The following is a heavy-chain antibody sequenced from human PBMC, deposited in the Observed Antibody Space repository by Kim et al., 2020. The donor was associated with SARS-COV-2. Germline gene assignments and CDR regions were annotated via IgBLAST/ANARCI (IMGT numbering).Heavy chain of an antibody. CDR2: IYYSGST. CDR1: GGSISSSSYY. Sequence: SETLSLTCTVSGGSISSSSYYWGWIRQPPGKGLEWIGSIYYSGSTYYNPSLKSRVTISVDTSKNQFSLKLSSVTAADTAVYYCARVKGVWGTDAFDIWG. J-gene: IGHJ3*02. CDR3: ARVKGVWGTDAFDI. D-gene: IGHD3-16*01. V-gene: IGHV4-39*01.